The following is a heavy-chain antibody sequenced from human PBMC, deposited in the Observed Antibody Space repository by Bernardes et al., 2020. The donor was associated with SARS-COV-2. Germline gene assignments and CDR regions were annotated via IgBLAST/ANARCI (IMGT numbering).Heavy chain of an antibody. CDR3: SREAELVS. V-gene: IGHV1-2*02. D-gene: IGHD1-20*01. J-gene: IGHJ5*02. CDR1: GYTFTGSY. Sequence: ASVKVSCKASGYTFTGSYIHWVRQAPGQGLEWMGWINPNSGGTNSAQKFQGRVTMTRDTSISTAYMELISLTSDDTAVYYCSREAELVSWGQGTLVTVSS. CDR2: INPNSGGT.